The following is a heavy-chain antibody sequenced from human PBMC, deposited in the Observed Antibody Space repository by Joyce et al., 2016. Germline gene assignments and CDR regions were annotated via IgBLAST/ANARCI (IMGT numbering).Heavy chain of an antibody. Sequence: EAQLVESGGGLVQPGGSLRLSCAASGFTFSKYNMNWVRQALGKGLEWLSHITISGTTIFYADSVKGRCTISRENANNFLFLQMNSLRAEDTAVYYCARSLDSSYYFYGLDVWGQGTTVTVSS. J-gene: IGHJ6*02. V-gene: IGHV3-48*04. CDR1: GFTFSKYN. CDR3: ARSLDSSYYFYGLDV. D-gene: IGHD2-21*01. CDR2: ITISGTTI.